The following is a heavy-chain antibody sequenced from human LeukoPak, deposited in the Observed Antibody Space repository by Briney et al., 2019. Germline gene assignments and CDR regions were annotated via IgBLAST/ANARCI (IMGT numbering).Heavy chain of an antibody. CDR3: ARRHGGNSGIWFDP. Sequence: PSETLSLTCTVSGGSISSYYWSWIRQPPGKGLEWIGYIYTSGSTNYNPSLKSRDTISVDTSKNQFSLKLSSVTAADTAVYYCARRHGGNSGIWFDPWGQGTLVTVSS. CDR1: GGSISSYY. J-gene: IGHJ5*02. D-gene: IGHD4-23*01. V-gene: IGHV4-4*09. CDR2: IYTSGST.